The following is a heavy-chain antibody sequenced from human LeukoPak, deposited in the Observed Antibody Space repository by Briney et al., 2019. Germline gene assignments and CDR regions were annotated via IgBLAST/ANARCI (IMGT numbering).Heavy chain of an antibody. J-gene: IGHJ6*03. V-gene: IGHV4-59*01. CDR1: GGSISSYY. Sequence: SETLSLTCTVSGGSISSYYWSWIRQPPGKGLEWIGYIYYSGSTNYNPSLKSRVTISVDTSKNQFSLKLSSVTAADTAVYYCARLHHSGSYSGYGGMYYYYMDVWGKGTTVTVSS. CDR2: IYYSGST. D-gene: IGHD1-26*01. CDR3: ARLHHSGSYSGYGGMYYYYMDV.